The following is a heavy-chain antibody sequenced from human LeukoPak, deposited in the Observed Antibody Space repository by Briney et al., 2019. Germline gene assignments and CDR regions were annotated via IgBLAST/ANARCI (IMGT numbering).Heavy chain of an antibody. CDR3: ARGDDLLTGSYDWFNP. V-gene: IGHV4-4*09. CDR1: GVSMNNNY. CDR2: MSFSGSA. J-gene: IGHJ5*02. Sequence: PSETLSLTCAVSGVSMNNNYWAWIRQSPGGKLEWIGYMSFSGSATYNPSHNSRVSISVDSSKNQFSLDLTSLTAADTAVYYCARGDDLLTGSYDWFNPWGQGTLVIVSS. D-gene: IGHD3-9*01.